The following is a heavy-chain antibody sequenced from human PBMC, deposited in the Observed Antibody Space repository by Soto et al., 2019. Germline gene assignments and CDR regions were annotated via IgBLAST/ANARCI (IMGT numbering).Heavy chain of an antibody. J-gene: IGHJ4*02. Sequence: SETLYPTCPVYGWSFSGYYCSWIRQPPGKGLEWIGEINHSGSTNYNPSLKSRVTISVDTSKNQFSLKLSSVTAADTAVYYCARGAHFAAAGTFYLAYWGQGTLVTVS. CDR2: INHSGST. CDR3: ARGAHFAAAGTFYLAY. V-gene: IGHV4-34*01. CDR1: GWSFSGYY. D-gene: IGHD6-13*01.